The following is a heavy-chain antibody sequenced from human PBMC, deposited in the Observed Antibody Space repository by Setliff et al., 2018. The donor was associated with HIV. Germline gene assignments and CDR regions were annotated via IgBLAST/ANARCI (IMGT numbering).Heavy chain of an antibody. J-gene: IGHJ4*02. CDR3: ARVFGVRQAFDN. Sequence: ASVKVSCKASGYTFTAYFIHWVRQAPGQGLEWMGWIHPNRGGTNYAQKFQGRVTMTRDTSITTAYMELSRLSSDDTAVYYCARVFGVRQAFDNWGQGTLVTVSS. CDR1: GYTFTAYF. CDR2: IHPNRGGT. V-gene: IGHV1-2*02. D-gene: IGHD3-10*02.